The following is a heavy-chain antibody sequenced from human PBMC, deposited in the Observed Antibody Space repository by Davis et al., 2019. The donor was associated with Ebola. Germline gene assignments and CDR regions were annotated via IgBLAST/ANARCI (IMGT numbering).Heavy chain of an antibody. D-gene: IGHD2-15*01. Sequence: SCVASEFTFRSYWFHWVRQAPGKGLEWVSTFSASEGHTHYSDSVRGRFTISRDNSKNTLYLQMNSLRAEDTATYYCARYCHYTDCSYFDCWGQGTMVAVSS. CDR2: FSASEGHT. CDR3: ARYCHYTDCSYFDC. V-gene: IGHV3-23*01. J-gene: IGHJ4*02. CDR1: EFTFRSYW.